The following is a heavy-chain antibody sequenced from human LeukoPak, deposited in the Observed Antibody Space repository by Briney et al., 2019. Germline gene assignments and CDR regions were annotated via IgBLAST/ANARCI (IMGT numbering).Heavy chain of an antibody. V-gene: IGHV3-53*01. D-gene: IGHD3-22*01. CDR2: TYFGGTT. CDR3: ARGFDSRFFDK. Sequence: GGSLRLSCVASGFAINTNYMNWVRQAPGKELEWVSITYFGGTTYYADSVKGRFTISRDNSKNTLYLQMNSLRAEDTAVYYCARGFDSRFFDKWGQGTLVTVSS. CDR1: GFAINTNY. J-gene: IGHJ4*02.